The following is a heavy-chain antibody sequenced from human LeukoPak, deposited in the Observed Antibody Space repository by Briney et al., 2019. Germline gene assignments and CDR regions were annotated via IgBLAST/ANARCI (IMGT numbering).Heavy chain of an antibody. J-gene: IGHJ4*02. D-gene: IGHD6-19*01. V-gene: IGHV3-7*01. Sequence: GGSLRLSCAASGFTFSSYWMSWVRQAPGKGLEWVANIKQDGSEKYYVDSVKGRFTISRDNAKNSLYLQMNILRADDTAVYYCAQSGIKVAGGVLNWGQGILVTVSS. CDR1: GFTFSSYW. CDR3: AQSGIKVAGGVLN. CDR2: IKQDGSEK.